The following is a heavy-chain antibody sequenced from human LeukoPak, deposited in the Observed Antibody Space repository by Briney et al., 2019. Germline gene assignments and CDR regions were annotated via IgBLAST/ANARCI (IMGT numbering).Heavy chain of an antibody. J-gene: IGHJ4*02. CDR3: ARAPPGGATIY. D-gene: IGHD1-26*01. Sequence: GASVKVSCKASGYTSTSYYMHWVRQAPGQGLEWMGIINPSGGSTSYAQKFQGRVTMTRDTSTSTVYMELSSLRSEDTAVYYCARAPPGGATIYWGQGTLVTVSS. CDR2: INPSGGST. V-gene: IGHV1-46*01. CDR1: GYTSTSYY.